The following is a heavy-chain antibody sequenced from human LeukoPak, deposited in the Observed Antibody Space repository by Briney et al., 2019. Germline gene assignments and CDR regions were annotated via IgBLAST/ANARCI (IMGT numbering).Heavy chain of an antibody. J-gene: IGHJ4*02. V-gene: IGHV3-74*01. CDR1: GFTFCAYW. CDR2: IYNGGSSR. Sequence: GGSLRLSCAASGFTFCAYWMQWLRQAPGKALVWVSRIYNGGSSRSYADSVKGSFTISRDNAKNTLYLQMTSLTAEDTALYFCSRYRDSGTCYFDSWGQGALVTVSS. D-gene: IGHD1-26*01. CDR3: SRYRDSGTCYFDS.